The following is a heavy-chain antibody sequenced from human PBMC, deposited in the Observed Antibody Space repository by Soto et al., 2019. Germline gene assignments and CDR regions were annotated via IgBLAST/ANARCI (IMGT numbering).Heavy chain of an antibody. Sequence: GGSLRLSCAASGFTFSSYSMNWVRQAPGKGLEWVSYISSSSSTIYYADSVKGRFTISRDNAKNSLYLQMNSLRDEDTAVYYCARDSHDFWSGNQGMDVWGQGTTVTVSS. CDR1: GFTFSSYS. CDR2: ISSSSSTI. V-gene: IGHV3-48*02. J-gene: IGHJ6*02. CDR3: ARDSHDFWSGNQGMDV. D-gene: IGHD3-3*01.